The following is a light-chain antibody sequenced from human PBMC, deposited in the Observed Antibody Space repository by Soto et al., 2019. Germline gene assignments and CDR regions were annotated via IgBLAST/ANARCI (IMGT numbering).Light chain of an antibody. CDR2: KAS. CDR1: QSISSW. J-gene: IGKJ2*01. CDR3: QQYNSYPYT. V-gene: IGKV1-5*03. Sequence: DIQMTQSPSTLSASVADRVTITCRASQSISSWLAWYQQKPGKAPKLLIYKASSLESGVPSRFSGSGSGTDFTLTISSLQPDDFATYYCQQYNSYPYTFGQGTKLEIK.